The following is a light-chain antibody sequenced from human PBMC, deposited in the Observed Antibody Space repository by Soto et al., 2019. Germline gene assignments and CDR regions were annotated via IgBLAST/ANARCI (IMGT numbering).Light chain of an antibody. J-gene: IGKJ1*01. Sequence: EIVMTHSPATLSVSPGEKATLSCRASQDINGNLAWYQQRPGQAPRLLIYRASTRATGITARFSGSGSGTEYTLTIISLQSEDFAVYYCQQYNYWPSFGQGTKVEIK. CDR3: QQYNYWPS. CDR1: QDINGN. CDR2: RAS. V-gene: IGKV3-15*01.